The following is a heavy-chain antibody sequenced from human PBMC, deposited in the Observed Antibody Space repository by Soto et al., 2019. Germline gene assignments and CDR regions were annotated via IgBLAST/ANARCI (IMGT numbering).Heavy chain of an antibody. V-gene: IGHV4-59*01. CDR1: GGSISSYY. CDR3: ARVKPPRYQIDY. Sequence: SETLSLTCTVSGGSISSYYWSWIRQPPGKGLEWIGYIYSSGSINYNPSLKSRVTISVDTSKNQFSLKLNSVTAADTAVYYCARVKPPRYQIDYWSQGALVTVSS. CDR2: IYSSGSI. D-gene: IGHD2-2*01. J-gene: IGHJ4*02.